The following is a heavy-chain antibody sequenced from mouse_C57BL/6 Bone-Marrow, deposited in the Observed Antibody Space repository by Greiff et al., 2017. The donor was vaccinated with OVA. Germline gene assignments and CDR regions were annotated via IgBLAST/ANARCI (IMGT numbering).Heavy chain of an antibody. CDR3: ARGNVGSSFYAMDY. V-gene: IGHV14-3*01. Sequence: EVQLVESVAELVRPGASVKLSCTASGFNIKNTYMHWVKQRPEQGLEWIGRIDPANDNTKYAPKFQGKATMTADPSSNTAYLQLSSLSSEDTAVYCCARGNVGSSFYAMDYWGQGTSVTVSS. CDR2: IDPANDNT. J-gene: IGHJ4*01. CDR1: GFNIKNTY. D-gene: IGHD1-1*01.